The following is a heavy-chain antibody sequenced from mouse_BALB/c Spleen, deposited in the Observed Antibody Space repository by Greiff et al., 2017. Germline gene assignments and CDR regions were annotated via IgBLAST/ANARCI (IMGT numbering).Heavy chain of an antibody. D-gene: IGHD1-1*01. CDR1: GFTFSDYY. CDR3: ARDYYGSSYVGYFDV. CDR2: ISDGGSYT. Sequence: EVKVVESGGGLVKPGGSLKLSCAASGFTFSDYYMYWVRQTPEKRLEWVATISDGGSYTYYPDSVKGRFTISRDNAKNNLYLQMSSLKSEDTAMYYCARDYYGSSYVGYFDVWGAGTTVTVSS. V-gene: IGHV5-4*02. J-gene: IGHJ1*01.